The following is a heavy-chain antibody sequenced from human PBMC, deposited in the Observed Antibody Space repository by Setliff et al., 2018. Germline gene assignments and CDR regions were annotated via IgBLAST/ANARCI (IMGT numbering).Heavy chain of an antibody. V-gene: IGHV4-61*02. CDR2: IHSSGDT. CDR3: ARGGYYYDSSGYYQASYYYYYGMDV. Sequence: SETLSLTCTVSGASISSGFYYWSWIRQPAGKGLEWIGRIHSSGDTKYNPSLKTRVTIAVDTSKNQFSLELNSATAADTAVYYCARGGYYYDSSGYYQASYYYYYGMDVWGQGTTVTISS. J-gene: IGHJ6*02. CDR1: GASISSGFYY. D-gene: IGHD3-22*01.